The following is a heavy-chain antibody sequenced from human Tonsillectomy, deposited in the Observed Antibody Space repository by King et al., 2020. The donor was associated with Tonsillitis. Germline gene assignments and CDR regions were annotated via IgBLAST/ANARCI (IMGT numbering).Heavy chain of an antibody. CDR1: GGSISSGGYY. V-gene: IGHV4-31*03. CDR3: ASDFTIFGVVADAFDI. D-gene: IGHD3-3*01. Sequence: VQLQESGPGLVKPSQTLSLTCTVSGGSISSGGYYWRWIRQRPGKGLEWIGYIYYSGSTYYNPSLKSRLTISVDTSKNQFSLKLSSVTAADTAVYYCASDFTIFGVVADAFDIWGQGTMVTVSA. CDR2: IYYSGST. J-gene: IGHJ3*02.